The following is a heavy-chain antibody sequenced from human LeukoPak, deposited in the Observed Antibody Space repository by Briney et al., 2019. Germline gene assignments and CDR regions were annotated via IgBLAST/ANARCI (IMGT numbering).Heavy chain of an antibody. CDR3: ARGIMITFGGVIVIPGGYFDY. Sequence: GGSLRLSCAASGFTFSSYAMSWVRQAPGKGLEWVSAISGSGGSTYYADSVKGRFTISRDNSKNTLYLQMNSLRAEDTAVYYCARGIMITFGGVIVIPGGYFDYWGQGTLVTVSS. V-gene: IGHV3-23*01. CDR2: ISGSGGST. CDR1: GFTFSSYA. J-gene: IGHJ4*02. D-gene: IGHD3-16*02.